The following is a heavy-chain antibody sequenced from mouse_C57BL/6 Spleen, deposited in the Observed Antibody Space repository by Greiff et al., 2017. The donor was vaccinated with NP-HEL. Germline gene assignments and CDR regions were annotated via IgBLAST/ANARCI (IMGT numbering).Heavy chain of an antibody. CDR3: AREGWFY. V-gene: IGHV3-6*01. D-gene: IGHD2-3*01. CDR2: ISYDGSN. Sequence: VQLKESGPGLVKPSQSLSLTCSVTGYSITSGYYWNWIRQFPGNKLEWMGYISYDGSNNYNPSLKNRISITRDTSKNQFFLKLNSVTTEDTATYYCAREGWFYWGQGTLVTVSA. CDR1: GYSITSGYY. J-gene: IGHJ3*01.